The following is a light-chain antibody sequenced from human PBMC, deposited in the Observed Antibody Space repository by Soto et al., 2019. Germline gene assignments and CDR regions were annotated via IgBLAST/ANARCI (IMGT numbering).Light chain of an antibody. CDR3: CSYAGSRSPLYV. CDR1: SSDVGSYNL. J-gene: IGLJ1*01. V-gene: IGLV2-23*01. Sequence: QSALTQPASVSGSPGQSITISCTGTSSDVGSYNLVSWYQQHPGKAPKLMIYEGSKRPSGVSNRFSGSKSGNTASLRISGLQAEDEAGYYCCSYAGSRSPLYVFGTGTKVTVL. CDR2: EGS.